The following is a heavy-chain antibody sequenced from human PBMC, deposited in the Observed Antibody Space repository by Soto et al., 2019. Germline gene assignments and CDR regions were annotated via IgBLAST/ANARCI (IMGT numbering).Heavy chain of an antibody. J-gene: IGHJ5*02. D-gene: IGHD4-17*01. CDR1: GYTFTSYD. CDR2: MNPNSGNT. Sequence: QVQLVQSGAEVKKPGASVKVSCKASGYTFTSYDINWVRQATGQGLEYLGWMNPNSGNTAYVQKFQGRVTXTXEXSLXTAYMELSSLRSEDTAVYFCARGIKYGAYSRWFDPWGQGTLVTVSS. V-gene: IGHV1-8*01. CDR3: ARGIKYGAYSRWFDP.